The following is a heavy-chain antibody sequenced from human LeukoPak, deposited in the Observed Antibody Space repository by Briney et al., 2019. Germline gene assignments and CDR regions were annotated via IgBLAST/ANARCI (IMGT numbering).Heavy chain of an antibody. CDR1: GFTFSSYA. CDR3: AKDYDFWSGYRFDY. Sequence: GGSLRLSCAASGFTFSSYAMSWVRQAPGKGLEWVSVISGSGGSTYYADSVKGRFTISRDNSKNTLYLQMNSLRAADTAVYYDAKDYDFWSGYRFDYGGQGTLVTV. CDR2: ISGSGGST. V-gene: IGHV3-23*01. D-gene: IGHD3-3*01. J-gene: IGHJ4*02.